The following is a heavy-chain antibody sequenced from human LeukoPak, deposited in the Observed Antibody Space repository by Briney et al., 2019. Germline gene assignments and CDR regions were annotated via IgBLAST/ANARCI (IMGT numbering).Heavy chain of an antibody. CDR2: IYYSGST. Sequence: LRLSCAASGFTFSSFRMSWIRQHPGKGLEWIGYIYYSGSTYYNPSLKSRVTISVDTSKNQFSLKLSSVTAADTAVYYCARVTNPTYYDSSGYQDYWGQGTLVTVSS. J-gene: IGHJ4*02. V-gene: IGHV4-31*02. D-gene: IGHD3-22*01. CDR1: GFTFSSFR. CDR3: ARVTNPTYYDSSGYQDY.